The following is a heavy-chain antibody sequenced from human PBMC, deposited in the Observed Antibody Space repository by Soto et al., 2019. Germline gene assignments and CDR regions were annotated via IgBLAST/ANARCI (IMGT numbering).Heavy chain of an antibody. CDR1: GFTFTDYG. CDR3: AKDTYYHDSSGYYVFDY. D-gene: IGHD3-22*01. CDR2: ISYDGSNK. V-gene: IGHV3-30*18. J-gene: IGHJ4*02. Sequence: GGSLRLSCADSGFTFTDYGMHWVRQAPGKGLEWVAVISYDGSNKNYADYVKGRFTISRDNSKNTLYLQMNSLRAEDTAVYYCAKDTYYHDSSGYYVFDYWGQGTLVTVSS.